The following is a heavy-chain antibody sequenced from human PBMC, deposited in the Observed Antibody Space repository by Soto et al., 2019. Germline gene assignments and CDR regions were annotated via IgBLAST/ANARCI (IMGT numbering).Heavy chain of an antibody. CDR3: ATAGRPHSFDY. Sequence: EASVKVSCKASGYTFTSYGISWVRQAPGQGLEWMGWISAYNGNTNYAQKLQGRVTMTTDTSTSTAYMELGSLRSDDTAVYYCATAGRPHSFDYWGQGTLVTVSS. CDR2: ISAYNGNT. J-gene: IGHJ4*02. CDR1: GYTFTSYG. V-gene: IGHV1-18*01.